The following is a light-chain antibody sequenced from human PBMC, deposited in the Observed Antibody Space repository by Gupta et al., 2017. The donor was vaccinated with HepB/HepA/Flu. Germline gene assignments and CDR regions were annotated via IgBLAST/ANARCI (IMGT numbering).Light chain of an antibody. CDR3: QQLNSYPRFT. CDR2: AAS. V-gene: IGKV1-9*01. J-gene: IGKJ3*01. CDR1: QGISSY. Sequence: DIQLTQSRSFLSASVGDRVTITCRASQGISSYLAWYQQKPGKAPKLLIYAASTLQSGVPSRCSGSGSGTEFTLTISSLQPEDFATYYCQQLNSYPRFTFGPGTKVDIK.